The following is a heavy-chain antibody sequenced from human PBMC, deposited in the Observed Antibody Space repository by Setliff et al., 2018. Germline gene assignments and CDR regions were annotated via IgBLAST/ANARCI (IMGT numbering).Heavy chain of an antibody. CDR2: ISGSGGST. CDR1: GFTFSSYA. Sequence: GGSLRLSCAASGFTFSSYAMSWVRQAPGKGLEWVSAISGSGGSTYYADSVKGRFTISRNNSKNTLYLPMNRLRAEDTAVYYCAKEIKRPNWSYQYHGMDVWGQGTTVTVSS. D-gene: IGHD1-1*01. J-gene: IGHJ6*02. CDR3: AKEIKRPNWSYQYHGMDV. V-gene: IGHV3-23*01.